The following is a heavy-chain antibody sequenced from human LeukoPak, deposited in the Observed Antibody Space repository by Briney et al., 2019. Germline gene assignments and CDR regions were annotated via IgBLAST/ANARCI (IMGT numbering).Heavy chain of an antibody. D-gene: IGHD3-9*01. V-gene: IGHV4-39*01. Sequence: SETLSLTCTVSGGSISSSSYYWGWIRQPPGKGLEWIGSIYYSGSTYYNPSLKSRVTISVDTSKNQFSLKLSSVTAADTAVYYCARTPDYDILNGPFDYWGQGTLVTVSS. J-gene: IGHJ4*02. CDR1: GGSISSSSYY. CDR3: ARTPDYDILNGPFDY. CDR2: IYYSGST.